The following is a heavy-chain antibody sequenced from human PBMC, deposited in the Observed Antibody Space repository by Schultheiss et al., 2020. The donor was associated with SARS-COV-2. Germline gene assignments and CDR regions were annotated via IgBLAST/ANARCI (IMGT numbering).Heavy chain of an antibody. Sequence: SETLSLTCTVSGGSISSGGYYWSWIRQHPGKGLEWIGRIYTTGSTNYNPSLKSRVTMSVDTSKNQVSLRLNYMTAADTAVYYCARSRGDHYDSSGRYDYWGQGHLVTVSS. CDR2: IYTTGST. D-gene: IGHD3-22*01. V-gene: IGHV4-61*02. CDR3: ARSRGDHYDSSGRYDY. J-gene: IGHJ4*02. CDR1: GGSISSGGYY.